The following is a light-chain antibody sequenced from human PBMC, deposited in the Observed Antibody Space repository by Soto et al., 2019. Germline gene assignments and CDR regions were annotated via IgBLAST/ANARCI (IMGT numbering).Light chain of an antibody. CDR2: SND. CDR3: VAWDDSLSGLV. Sequence: QSVLTQPPSASGTPGQRVTISCSGRNANIGNNFVCWYQQLPGTAPKLLIYSNDQRPSGVPDRFSGSKSGTSASLAISGLRSEDEADYHCVAWDDSLSGLVFGTGTKVTV. V-gene: IGLV1-47*02. CDR1: NANIGNNF. J-gene: IGLJ1*01.